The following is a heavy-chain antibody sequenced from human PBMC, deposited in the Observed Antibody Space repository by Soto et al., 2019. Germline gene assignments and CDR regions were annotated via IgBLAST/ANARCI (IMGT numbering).Heavy chain of an antibody. V-gene: IGHV1-69*01. Sequence: QVQLVQSGAEVKKPGSSVKVSCKASGGTFSSYAISWVRQAPGQGLEWMGGIIPIFGTANYARKFQGRVTITADESTSTAYMELSSLRSEDTAVYYCARDRATLVATRYYYYGMDVWGQGTTVTVSS. J-gene: IGHJ6*02. CDR3: ARDRATLVATRYYYYGMDV. CDR1: GGTFSSYA. D-gene: IGHD1-26*01. CDR2: IIPIFGTA.